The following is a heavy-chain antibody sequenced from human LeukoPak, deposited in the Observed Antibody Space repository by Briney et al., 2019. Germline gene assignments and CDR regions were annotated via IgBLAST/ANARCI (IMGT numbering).Heavy chain of an antibody. J-gene: IGHJ4*02. CDR2: IDSGGDTM. V-gene: IGHV3-48*03. CDR3: ARDLYTYGSYFYDRFDS. D-gene: IGHD5-18*01. Sequence: GGSLRLSCAASGFTLSAYEMNWVRQAPGEGLDWVSYIDSGGDTMYYADSVKGCFTISRDSAKNSLSLQMNSLRAEDTAVYYCARDLYTYGSYFYDRFDSWGQGTLVTVSS. CDR1: GFTLSAYE.